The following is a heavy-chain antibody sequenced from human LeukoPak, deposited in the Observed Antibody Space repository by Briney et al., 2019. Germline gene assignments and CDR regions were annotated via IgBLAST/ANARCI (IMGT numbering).Heavy chain of an antibody. CDR1: GYTFTSYD. J-gene: IGHJ3*02. CDR3: ARVSEWSSLFDI. Sequence: ASVKVSCKASGYTFTSYDINWVRQATGQGLEWMGIINPSGGSTSCAQKFQGRVTMTRDTSTSTVYMELSSLRSEDTAVYYCARVSEWSSLFDIWGQGTMVTVSS. V-gene: IGHV1-46*01. D-gene: IGHD3-3*01. CDR2: INPSGGST.